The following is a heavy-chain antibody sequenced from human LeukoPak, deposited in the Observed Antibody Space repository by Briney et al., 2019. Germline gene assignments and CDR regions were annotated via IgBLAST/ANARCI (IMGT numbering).Heavy chain of an antibody. CDR1: GFTFGSYW. J-gene: IGHJ4*02. V-gene: IGHV3-9*01. CDR3: AKDINSAARYYFDY. CDR2: ISWNSGSI. D-gene: IGHD4-23*01. Sequence: GGSLRLSCAASGFTFGSYWMHWVRQAPGKGLEWVSGISWNSGSIGYADSVKGRFTISRDNAKNSLYLQMNSLRAEDTALYYCAKDINSAARYYFDYWGQGTLVTVSS.